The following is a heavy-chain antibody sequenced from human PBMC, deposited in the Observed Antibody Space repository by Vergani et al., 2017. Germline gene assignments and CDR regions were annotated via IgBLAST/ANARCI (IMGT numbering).Heavy chain of an antibody. Sequence: QVQLHESGPGLVKPSETLSLTCTVSGYSISSGYYWGWIRQPPGKGLEWIGSIYHSGSTYYNPSLKSRVTISVDTSKHQFSLKLSSVTAADTAVYYCAREKGRVAGFDPWGQGTLVTVSS. CDR3: AREKGRVAGFDP. CDR2: IYHSGST. D-gene: IGHD5/OR15-5a*01. CDR1: GYSISSGYY. V-gene: IGHV4-38-2*02. J-gene: IGHJ5*02.